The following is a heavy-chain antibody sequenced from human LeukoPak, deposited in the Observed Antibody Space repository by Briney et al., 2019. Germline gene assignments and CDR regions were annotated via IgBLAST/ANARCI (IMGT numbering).Heavy chain of an antibody. V-gene: IGHV3-66*01. CDR1: GFIVSNYY. Sequence: AGGSLRLSCAASGFIVSNYYMNWVRQAPGKGLECVSVIYNGGATYYADSVKGRFTISRDNSKNTLYLQMNGLRAEDTAVYYCARGRPHGNDYWGQGTLVTVSS. J-gene: IGHJ4*02. D-gene: IGHD4-23*01. CDR2: IYNGGAT. CDR3: ARGRPHGNDY.